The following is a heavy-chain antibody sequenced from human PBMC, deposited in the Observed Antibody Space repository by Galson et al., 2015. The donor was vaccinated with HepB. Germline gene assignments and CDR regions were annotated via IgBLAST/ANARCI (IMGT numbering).Heavy chain of an antibody. J-gene: IGHJ3*01. D-gene: IGHD2-8*01. Sequence: FLRLSRAASGFTFDNFAMHWVRQVPGKGLEWVSGLSWNRGSYGYADSVKARFPIYRDNSKNSLYLQMNSLRPEDTAVYYCAKDRWDLLRMGAFDVWGQGTLVTVSS. CDR2: LSWNRGSY. CDR1: GFTFDNFA. CDR3: AKDRWDLLRMGAFDV. V-gene: IGHV3-9*01.